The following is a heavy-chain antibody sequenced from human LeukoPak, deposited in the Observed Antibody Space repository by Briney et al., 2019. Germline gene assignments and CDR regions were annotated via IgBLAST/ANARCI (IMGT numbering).Heavy chain of an antibody. CDR2: IYYSGST. J-gene: IGHJ4*02. Sequence: SETLSLTCTVSGGSISSGGYYWSWIRQHPGKDLEWIGYIYYSGSTYYNPSLKSRVTISVDTSKNQFSLKLSSVTAADTAVYYCARDHRGVATDYWGQGTLVTVSS. V-gene: IGHV4-31*03. CDR1: GGSISSGGYY. CDR3: ARDHRGVATDY. D-gene: IGHD5-12*01.